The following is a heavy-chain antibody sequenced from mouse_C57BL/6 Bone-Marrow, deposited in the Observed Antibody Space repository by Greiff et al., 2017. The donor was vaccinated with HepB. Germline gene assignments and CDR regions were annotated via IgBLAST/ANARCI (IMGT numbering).Heavy chain of an antibody. CDR1: GYNFTSYW. CDR2: IYPGSGSI. V-gene: IGHV1-55*01. J-gene: IGHJ2*01. CDR3: ASYYGADY. D-gene: IGHD1-1*01. Sequence: VQLQPPGAELVKPGASVKMSCKASGYNFTSYWITGVKQRLGQGLEWIGDIYPGSGSINYNEKFKSKATLTVYTSSSTAYMQLISLTSEDSAVYYCASYYGADYWGEGTARTVS.